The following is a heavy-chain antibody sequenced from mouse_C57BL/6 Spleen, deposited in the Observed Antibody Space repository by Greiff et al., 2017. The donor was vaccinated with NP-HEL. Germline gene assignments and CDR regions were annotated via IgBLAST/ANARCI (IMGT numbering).Heavy chain of an antibody. CDR1: GYTFTSYW. CDR2: IDPSDSYT. J-gene: IGHJ2*01. Sequence: QVQLQQPGAELVRPGTSVKLSCKASGYTFTSYWMHWVKQRPGQGLEWIGVIDPSDSYTNYNQKFKGKATLTVDTSSSTAYMQLSSLTSEDSAVYYCARGPFTTVVSHFEYWGQGTTLTVSS. V-gene: IGHV1-59*01. CDR3: ARGPFTTVVSHFEY. D-gene: IGHD1-1*01.